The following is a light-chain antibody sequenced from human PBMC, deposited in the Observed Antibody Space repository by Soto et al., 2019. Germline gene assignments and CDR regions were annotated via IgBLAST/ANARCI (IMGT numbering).Light chain of an antibody. CDR2: GVS. J-gene: IGLJ1*01. Sequence: QSALIQPASVSGSPGQSITISCTGTSSDVGGSNYVSWYQHHPHRAPKLLIYGVSYRPSGVSNRFSGSKSGNTASLTISGLQAEDEADYYCSSYTSSNTLEVFGFGTKLTVL. V-gene: IGLV2-14*01. CDR1: SSDVGGSNY. CDR3: SSYTSSNTLEV.